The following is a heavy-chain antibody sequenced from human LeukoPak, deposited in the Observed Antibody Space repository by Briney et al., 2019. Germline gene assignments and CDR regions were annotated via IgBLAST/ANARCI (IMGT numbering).Heavy chain of an antibody. J-gene: IGHJ4*02. CDR3: ARSAR. Sequence: GGSLRLSCAASGFTSGTSLMSWVRQAPGKGLEWAANINQDGSAQYYVDSVKGRFTISRDNAKSSLYLQMNSLRAEDAAVYYCARSARWGQGTLVTVSS. V-gene: IGHV3-7*01. CDR2: INQDGSAQ. CDR1: GFTSGTSL.